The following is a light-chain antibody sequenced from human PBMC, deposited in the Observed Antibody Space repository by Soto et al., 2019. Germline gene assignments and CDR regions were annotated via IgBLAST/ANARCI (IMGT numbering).Light chain of an antibody. CDR3: QQSYNTPQT. CDR1: QSISSY. Sequence: DIQMTQSPSYLSASVGDRVTITCRASQSISSYLNWYQQKPGKAPKLLIYAASSLQSGVPSRFRGGGSGTDFTLTISSLQLEDFATYYCQQSYNTPQTFGQGTKVEIK. CDR2: AAS. J-gene: IGKJ1*01. V-gene: IGKV1-39*01.